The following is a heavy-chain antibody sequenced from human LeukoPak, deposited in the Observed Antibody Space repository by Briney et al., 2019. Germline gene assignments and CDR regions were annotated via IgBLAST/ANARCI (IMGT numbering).Heavy chain of an antibody. CDR1: GYTFNRYA. V-gene: IGHV1-3*01. CDR3: ARYYYDSGDYLLDY. CDR2: INAGNGNT. J-gene: IGHJ4*02. Sequence: ASVKVSCKASGYTFNRYAIHWVRQAPGQRPEWMGWINAGNGNTKYSQKFQGSVTITMDTSASTSYTELSSLRSEDTAVYYCARYYYDSGDYLLDYWGQGTLVTVSP. D-gene: IGHD3-22*01.